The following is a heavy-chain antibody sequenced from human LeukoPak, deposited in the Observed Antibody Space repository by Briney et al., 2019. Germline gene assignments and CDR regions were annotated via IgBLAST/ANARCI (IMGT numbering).Heavy chain of an antibody. CDR2: INHSGST. J-gene: IGHJ4*02. Sequence: SSETLSLTCAVYGGSFSGYYWSWIRQPPGKGLEWIGKINHSGSTNYNPSLKSRVTISVDTSKNQFSLKLSSVTAADTAVYYCARSTFNDSSVYYFDYWGQGTLVTVSS. V-gene: IGHV4-34*01. CDR1: GGSFSGYY. CDR3: ARSTFNDSSVYYFDY. D-gene: IGHD3-22*01.